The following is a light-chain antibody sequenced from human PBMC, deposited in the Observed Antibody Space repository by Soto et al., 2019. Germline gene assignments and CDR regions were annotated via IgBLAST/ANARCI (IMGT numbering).Light chain of an antibody. V-gene: IGLV2-14*03. J-gene: IGLJ1*01. Sequence: QSVLTQPASVSGSPGQSITISCIGSSSDVGGYNYVSWFQQHPGKAPKLMIYDVSTRPSGVSNRFSGSKSGNTGSLTISGLQAEDEADYYCSSYTSTSFYVFGTGTKVTVL. CDR3: SSYTSTSFYV. CDR2: DVS. CDR1: SSDVGGYNY.